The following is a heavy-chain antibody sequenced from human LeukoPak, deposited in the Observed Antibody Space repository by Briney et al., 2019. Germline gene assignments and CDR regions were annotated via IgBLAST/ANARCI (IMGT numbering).Heavy chain of an antibody. D-gene: IGHD1-26*01. Sequence: GGSLRLSCAASGFSFSDYYMRWIRQAPGQGLEWVSYISSSGSSTYYADSVKGRFTISRDNAKNSLYLQMNSLRAEDTAVYYCARDNSGSYSEGGFWGQGTLVTVSS. V-gene: IGHV3-11*01. CDR3: ARDNSGSYSEGGF. CDR1: GFSFSDYY. J-gene: IGHJ4*02. CDR2: ISSSGSST.